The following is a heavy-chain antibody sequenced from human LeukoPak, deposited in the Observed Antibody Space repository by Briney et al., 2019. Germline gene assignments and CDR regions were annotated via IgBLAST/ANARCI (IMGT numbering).Heavy chain of an antibody. CDR1: GFTFSSYA. CDR2: ISYDGSNK. V-gene: IGHV3-30-3*01. CDR3: ARDPGSGWYLSYYGMDV. J-gene: IGHJ6*02. D-gene: IGHD6-19*01. Sequence: GRSLRLSCAAPGFTFSSYAMHWVRQAPGKGLEWVAVISYDGSNKYYADSVKGRFTISRDNSKNTLYLQMNSLRAEDTAVYYCARDPGSGWYLSYYGMDVWGQGTTVTVSS.